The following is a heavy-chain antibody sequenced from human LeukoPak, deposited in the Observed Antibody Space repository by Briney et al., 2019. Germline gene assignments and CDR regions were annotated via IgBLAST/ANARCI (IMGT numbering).Heavy chain of an antibody. Sequence: SETLALTCTVSGGSISRHYWSWIRQPPGKGLEWIGYISNRGTPTYNPSLKSRVTISVDTSKNPFSLKLSSVTAADTAVYYCARDLGSGEYDYWGQGTLVTVSS. J-gene: IGHJ4*02. D-gene: IGHD3-10*01. CDR1: GGSISRHY. CDR3: ARDLGSGEYDY. V-gene: IGHV4-59*11. CDR2: ISNRGTP.